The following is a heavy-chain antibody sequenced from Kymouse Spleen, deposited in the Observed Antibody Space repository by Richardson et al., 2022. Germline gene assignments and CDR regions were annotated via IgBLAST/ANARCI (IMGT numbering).Heavy chain of an antibody. D-gene: IGHD6-6*01. CDR3: TTGVAARPNYYYYGMDV. CDR2: IKSKTDGGTT. V-gene: IGHV3-15*01. CDR1: GFTFSNAW. J-gene: IGHJ6*02. Sequence: EVQLVESGGGLVKPGGSLRLSCAASGFTFSNAWMSWVRQAPGKGLEWVGRIKSKTDGGTTDYAAPVKGRFTISRDDSKNTLYLQMNSLKTEDTAVYYCTTGVAARPNYYYYGMDVWGQGTTVTVSS.